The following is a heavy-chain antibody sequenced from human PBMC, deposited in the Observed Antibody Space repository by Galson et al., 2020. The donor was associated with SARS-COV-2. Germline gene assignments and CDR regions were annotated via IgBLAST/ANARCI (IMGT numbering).Heavy chain of an antibody. V-gene: IGHV6-1*01. CDR2: TYYRSKWYN. D-gene: IGHD3-10*01. CDR3: ARGHYYSFDY. J-gene: IGHJ4*02. Sequence: SQTLSLTCAISGASASSNDTAWNWLRQSPSRGLEWRGRTYYRSKWYNDYAVSVKSRITINPDTSKNQFSLQVNAVTREATAVYYCARGHYYSFDYWSQGTLVTVSS. CDR1: GASASSNDTA.